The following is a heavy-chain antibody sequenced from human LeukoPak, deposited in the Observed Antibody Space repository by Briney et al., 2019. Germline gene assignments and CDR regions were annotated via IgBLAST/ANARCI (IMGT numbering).Heavy chain of an antibody. J-gene: IGHJ4*02. CDR2: INPNSGGT. V-gene: IGHV1-2*02. Sequence: VASVKVSCKASGYNFNAYYMHWVRQATGQGLEWMGWINPNSGGTNYAQKFQGRVTLTRDTSINTVYMEVNRLTSDDTVVYYCARGEWLVLGDHWGEGTPVTVSS. CDR3: ARGEWLVLGDH. D-gene: IGHD3-3*01. CDR1: GYNFNAYY.